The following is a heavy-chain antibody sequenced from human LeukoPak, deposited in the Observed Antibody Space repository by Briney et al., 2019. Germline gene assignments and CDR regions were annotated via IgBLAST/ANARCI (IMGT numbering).Heavy chain of an antibody. D-gene: IGHD1-14*01. J-gene: IGHJ3*02. CDR1: GYSIRSGYY. CDR3: ARANNADAFDI. Sequence: SETLSLTCTVSGYSIRSGYYWGWIRQPPGNGLEWIGSIYHSGSTYYNPSLKSRVTISVDTAKNQFSLKLSSVTAADTAVYYCARANNADAFDIWGQGTMVTVSS. CDR2: IYHSGST. V-gene: IGHV4-38-2*02.